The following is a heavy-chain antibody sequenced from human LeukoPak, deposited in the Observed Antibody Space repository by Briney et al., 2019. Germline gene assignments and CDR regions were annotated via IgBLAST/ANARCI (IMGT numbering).Heavy chain of an antibody. J-gene: IGHJ3*02. Sequence: GGSLRLSCAASGFTFSSYGMHWVRQAPGKGLEWVAFIRYDGSNKYYADSVKGRFTISRDNSRNTLYLQMNSLRAEDTAVYYCVKGVRMGVTSAFDIWGQGTMVTVSS. CDR3: VKGVRMGVTSAFDI. CDR1: GFTFSSYG. CDR2: IRYDGSNK. V-gene: IGHV3-30*02. D-gene: IGHD1-26*01.